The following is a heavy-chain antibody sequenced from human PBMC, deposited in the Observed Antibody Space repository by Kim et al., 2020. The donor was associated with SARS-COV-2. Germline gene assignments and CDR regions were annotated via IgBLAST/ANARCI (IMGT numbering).Heavy chain of an antibody. CDR3: AKDKRVRAYGMDV. Sequence: GGSLRLSCAASGFTFDDYAMHWVRQAPGKGLEWVSGISWNSGSIGYADSVKGRFTISRDNAKNSLYLQMNSLRAEDTALYYCAKDKRVRAYGMDVWGQGT. V-gene: IGHV3-9*01. CDR1: GFTFDDYA. CDR2: ISWNSGSI. D-gene: IGHD3-10*01. J-gene: IGHJ6*02.